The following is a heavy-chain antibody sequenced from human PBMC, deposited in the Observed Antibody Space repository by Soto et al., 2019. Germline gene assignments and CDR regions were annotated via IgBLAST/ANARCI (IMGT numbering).Heavy chain of an antibody. CDR1: GYSFTSYW. J-gene: IGHJ6*04. D-gene: IGHD3-3*01. Sequence: GQSLKISCKGSGYSFTSYWIGWVRQMPGKGLEWMGIIYPGDSDTRYSPSFQGQVTISADKSISTAYLQWSSLKASDTAMYYCARRGYDCWSGFDYIGYCGMDVWGKVNTVTVGS. CDR2: IYPGDSDT. V-gene: IGHV5-51*01. CDR3: ARRGYDCWSGFDYIGYCGMDV.